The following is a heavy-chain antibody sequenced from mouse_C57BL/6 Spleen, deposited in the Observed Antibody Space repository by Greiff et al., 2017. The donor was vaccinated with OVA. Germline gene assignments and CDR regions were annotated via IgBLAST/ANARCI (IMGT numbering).Heavy chain of an antibody. CDR3: TWFAY. J-gene: IGHJ3*01. CDR1: GYTFTDYE. CDR2: IDPETGGT. Sequence: QVQLKESGAELVRPGASVTLSCKASGYTFTDYEMHWVKQTPVHGLEWIGAIDPETGGTAYNQKFKGKAILTADKSSSTAYMELRSLTSEDSAVYYCTWFAYWGQGTLVTVSA. V-gene: IGHV1-15*01.